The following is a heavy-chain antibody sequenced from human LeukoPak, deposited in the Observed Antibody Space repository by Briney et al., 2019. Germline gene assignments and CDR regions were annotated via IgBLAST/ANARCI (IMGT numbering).Heavy chain of an antibody. V-gene: IGHV4-39*07. CDR1: GGSISSGGYY. Sequence: PSETLSLTCTVSGGSISSGGYYWSWIRQPPGKGLEWIGEINHSGSTNYNPSLKSRVTISVDTSKNQFSLKLSSVTAADTAVYYCARGALGYCSSTSCYLSWSSWGHYFDYWGQGTLVTVSS. CDR3: ARGALGYCSSTSCYLSWSSWGHYFDY. J-gene: IGHJ4*02. D-gene: IGHD2-2*01. CDR2: INHSGST.